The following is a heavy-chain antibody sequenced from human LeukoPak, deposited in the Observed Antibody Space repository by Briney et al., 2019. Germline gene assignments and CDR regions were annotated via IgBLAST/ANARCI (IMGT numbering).Heavy chain of an antibody. D-gene: IGHD3-3*01. CDR3: ARVLLAAQLRAFDI. J-gene: IGHJ3*02. CDR2: IYYSGST. Sequence: SETLSLTCTVSGGSISSYYWSWIRQPPGKGLEWIGYIYYSGSTNYNPSLKSRVTISVDTSKNQFSLKLSSVTAADTAVYYCARVLLAAQLRAFDIWGQGTMVTVSP. CDR1: GGSISSYY. V-gene: IGHV4-59*01.